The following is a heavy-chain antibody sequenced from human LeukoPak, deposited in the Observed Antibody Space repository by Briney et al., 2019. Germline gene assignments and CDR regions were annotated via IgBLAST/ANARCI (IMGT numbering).Heavy chain of an antibody. V-gene: IGHV4-34*01. CDR2: INHSGST. J-gene: IGHJ4*02. Sequence: PSETLSLTCAVYGGSFSGYYWSWIRQPPGKGLEWIGEINHSGSTNYNPSLKSRVTISVDTSKNQFPLKLSSVTAADTAVYYCARGRFPPHYYGSGSYYIYWGQGTLVTVSS. CDR3: ARGRFPPHYYGSGSYYIY. D-gene: IGHD3-10*01. CDR1: GGSFSGYY.